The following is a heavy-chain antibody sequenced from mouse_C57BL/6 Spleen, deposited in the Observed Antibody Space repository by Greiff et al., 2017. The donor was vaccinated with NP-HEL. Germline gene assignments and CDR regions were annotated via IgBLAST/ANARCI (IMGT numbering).Heavy chain of an antibody. CDR1: GYTFTDYE. V-gene: IGHV1-15*01. J-gene: IGHJ1*03. CDR2: IDPETGGT. D-gene: IGHD1-1*01. Sequence: QVQLQQSGAELVRPGASVTLSCKASGYTFTDYEMHWVKQTPVHGLEWIGAIDPETGGTAYNQKFKGKAILTADKSSSTAYMELRSLTSEDSAVDYCTRRGVAHWYFDVWGTGTTVTVSS. CDR3: TRRGVAHWYFDV.